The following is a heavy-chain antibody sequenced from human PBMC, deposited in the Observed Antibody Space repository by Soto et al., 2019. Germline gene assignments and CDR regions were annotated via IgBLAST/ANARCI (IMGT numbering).Heavy chain of an antibody. V-gene: IGHV3-21*01. D-gene: IGHD1-26*01. J-gene: IGHJ4*02. CDR3: ARTGAPSFDY. Sequence: AVRSQRVPYAAAGFNFINHSMNWVRQAPGKGLEWVSSISSSSSYIYYADSVKGRFTISRDNAKNSLYLQMNSLRAEDTAVYYCARTGAPSFDYWGQGTLVTVSS. CDR2: ISSSSSYI. CDR1: GFNFINHS.